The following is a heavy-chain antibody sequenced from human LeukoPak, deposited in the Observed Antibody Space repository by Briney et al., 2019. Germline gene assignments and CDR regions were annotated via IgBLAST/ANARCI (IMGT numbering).Heavy chain of an antibody. CDR3: ASRDRYPDDAFDI. J-gene: IGHJ3*02. D-gene: IGHD3-16*02. Sequence: SETLSLTCTVSGGSISSYYWSWIRQPPGKGLEWIGYIYYSGSTNYNPSLKSRVTISVDTSKNQFSLKLSSVPAADTAVYYCASRDRYPDDAFDIWGQGTMVTVSS. V-gene: IGHV4-59*08. CDR2: IYYSGST. CDR1: GGSISSYY.